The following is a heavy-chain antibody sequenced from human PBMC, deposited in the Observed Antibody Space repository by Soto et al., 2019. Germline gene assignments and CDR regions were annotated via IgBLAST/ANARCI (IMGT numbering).Heavy chain of an antibody. D-gene: IGHD3-22*01. CDR3: AREANYYDSSDQYHPILDY. CDR1: GFTFSSYS. V-gene: IGHV3-33*08. CDR2: IWHDGSNK. Sequence: PGGSLRLSCAASGFTFSSYSMNWVRQAPGKGPEWVALIWHDGSNKYYADSVKGRFTISRDNPKNTVHLQMNSLRAEDTAVYYCAREANYYDSSDQYHPILDYWGQGTLVTVSS. J-gene: IGHJ4*02.